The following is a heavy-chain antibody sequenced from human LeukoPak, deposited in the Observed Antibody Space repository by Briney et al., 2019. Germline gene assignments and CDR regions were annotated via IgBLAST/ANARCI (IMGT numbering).Heavy chain of an antibody. J-gene: IGHJ4*02. V-gene: IGHV3-23*01. CDR3: ARGRNYGSGNYVFDH. D-gene: IGHD3-16*01. CDR1: GFTFSNFG. CDR2: ISGRGDSS. Sequence: SGGSLRLSCAGSGFTFSNFGMSWVRQAPGKGPEWVARISGRGDSSNYADSVKGRFTISRDNLKSTVDLQMDSLRADDTALYYCARGRNYGSGNYVFDHWGQGTLVTVSS.